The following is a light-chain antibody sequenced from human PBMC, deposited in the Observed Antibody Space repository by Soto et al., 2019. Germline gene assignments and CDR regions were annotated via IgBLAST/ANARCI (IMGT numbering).Light chain of an antibody. V-gene: IGLV2-14*01. J-gene: IGLJ1*01. Sequence: QSALTLPGSVSGSPRQSMTISCTGTSSDVGGYNYVSYYQQQPGKAPNLMSYEVSNRPSGVSNRFSGSKCGSTACLTISGLQAEDEADYYCSSYTSSSTLVFGTGTKVTVL. CDR2: EVS. CDR1: SSDVGGYNY. CDR3: SSYTSSSTLV.